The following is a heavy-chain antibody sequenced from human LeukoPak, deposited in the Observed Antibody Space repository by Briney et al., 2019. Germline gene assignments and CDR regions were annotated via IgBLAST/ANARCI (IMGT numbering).Heavy chain of an antibody. D-gene: IGHD1-26*01. J-gene: IGHJ4*02. Sequence: PGGSLRLSCAASGFTFSSYAMSWVRQAPGKGLEWVGRSKDKTNKYTTEYAASVKGRFTISRDDSKKSVYLQMNSLKTEDTAVYYCAKKRSGSNYPFDYWGQGTLVTVSS. CDR3: AKKRSGSNYPFDY. V-gene: IGHV3-72*01. CDR2: SKDKTNKYTT. CDR1: GFTFSSYA.